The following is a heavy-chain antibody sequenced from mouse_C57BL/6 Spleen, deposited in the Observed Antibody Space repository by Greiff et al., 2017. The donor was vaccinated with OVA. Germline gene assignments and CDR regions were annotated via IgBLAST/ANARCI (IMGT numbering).Heavy chain of an antibody. V-gene: IGHV1-52*01. CDR2: IDPSDSET. CDR1: GYTFTSYW. CDR3: ARVPLTGTGGYYAMDY. D-gene: IGHD4-1*01. J-gene: IGHJ4*01. Sequence: VQLQQPGAELVRPGSSVKLSCKASGYTFTSYWMHWVKQRPIQGLEWIGNIDPSDSETHSNQKFKDKATLTVDKSSSTAYMQLSSLTSEDSAVYYCARVPLTGTGGYYAMDYWGQGTSVTVSS.